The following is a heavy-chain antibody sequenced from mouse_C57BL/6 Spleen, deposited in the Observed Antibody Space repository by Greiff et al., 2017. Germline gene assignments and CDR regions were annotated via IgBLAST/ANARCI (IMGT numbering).Heavy chain of an antibody. CDR2: IYPSDGKT. J-gene: IGHJ2*01. Sequence: QVQLQQSGAELVRPGSSVKLSCKASGYTFTSYCMSWVKQRPGQGLEWIGNIYPSDGKTHYNQKFKDKATLTVDKSSSTAYMQLSSLTAEDSAVYSCARESSHGSSYGYWGQGTTGTVSS. V-gene: IGHV1-61*01. D-gene: IGHD1-1*01. CDR3: ARESSHGSSYGY. CDR1: GYTFTSYC.